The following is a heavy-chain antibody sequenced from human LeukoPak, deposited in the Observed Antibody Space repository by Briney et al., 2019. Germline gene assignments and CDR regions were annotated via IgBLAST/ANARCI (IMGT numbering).Heavy chain of an antibody. CDR1: GGSFSGYY. D-gene: IGHD3-22*01. J-gene: IGHJ4*02. CDR2: INHSGST. CDR3: ATLGEYYDSSGYYYN. V-gene: IGHV4-34*01. Sequence: SETLSLTCAVYGGSFSGYYWSCIRKPPGKGLEWIGEINHSGSTYYNPSLKRRVTISVDTSKNQFSLKLTSVTAAATAVYYCATLGEYYDSSGYYYNWGQGTLVTVSS.